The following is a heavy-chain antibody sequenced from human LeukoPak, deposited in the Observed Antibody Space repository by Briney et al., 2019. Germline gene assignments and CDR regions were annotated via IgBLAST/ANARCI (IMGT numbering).Heavy chain of an antibody. CDR1: GDSVSSNSAA. D-gene: IGHD3-3*01. V-gene: IGHV6-1*01. Sequence: SQTLSLTCAISGDSVSSNSAAWNWIRQSPSRGLEWLGRTYYRSKWYNDYAVSVKSRITINPDTSKNQFSLQLNSVTPEDTAVYYCARVKKGAYDFWSGYLPEGPPAFDIWGQGTMVTVSS. J-gene: IGHJ3*02. CDR2: TYYRSKWYN. CDR3: ARVKKGAYDFWSGYLPEGPPAFDI.